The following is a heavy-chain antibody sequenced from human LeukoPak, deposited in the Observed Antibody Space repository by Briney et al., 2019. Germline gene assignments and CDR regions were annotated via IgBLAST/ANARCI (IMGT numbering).Heavy chain of an antibody. V-gene: IGHV3-73*01. J-gene: IGHJ4*02. CDR2: IRSKANSSAT. CDR3: TRRWDSSGYFLPLDY. D-gene: IGHD3-22*01. Sequence: GRSLRLSCAASGFTFSGSAMHWVRQASGKGLEWVGRIRSKANSSATAYAASVKGRFTISRDDSKNTAYLQMNSLKTEDTAVYYCTRRWDSSGYFLPLDYWGQGTLVTVSS. CDR1: GFTFSGSA.